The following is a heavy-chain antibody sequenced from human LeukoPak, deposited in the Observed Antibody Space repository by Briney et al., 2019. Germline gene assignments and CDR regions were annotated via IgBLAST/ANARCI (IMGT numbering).Heavy chain of an antibody. J-gene: IGHJ4*02. V-gene: IGHV3-7*01. Sequence: QPGGSLRLSCAASGFSLIDYWMTWVRQAPGKCLECVSNIKFDGSEIYYLDYVRGRFSISRDNAKNSLYLQMNSLRVEDTAVYYCTSDLNHDSSGWGQGTLVTVSS. CDR3: TSDLNHDSSG. CDR2: IKFDGSEI. D-gene: IGHD3-22*01. CDR1: GFSLIDYW.